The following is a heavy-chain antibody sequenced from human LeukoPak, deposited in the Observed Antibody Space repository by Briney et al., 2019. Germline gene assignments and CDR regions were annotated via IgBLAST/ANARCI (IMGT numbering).Heavy chain of an antibody. CDR1: GYTFTGYY. D-gene: IGHD3-10*01. V-gene: IGHV1-2*02. J-gene: IGHJ4*02. CDR2: INPNSADT. Sequence: ASVKVSCKASGYTFTGYYMYWVRQAPGQGLEWMGWINPNSADTNYAQKFQGRVTMTRDTSVSTAYMELSRLTSDDTAVYYCACSASGSYYNYWGQGTLVTVSS. CDR3: ACSASGSYYNY.